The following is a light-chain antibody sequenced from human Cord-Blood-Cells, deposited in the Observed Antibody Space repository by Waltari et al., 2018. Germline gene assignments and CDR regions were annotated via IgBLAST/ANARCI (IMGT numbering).Light chain of an antibody. CDR2: RNN. Sequence: QSVLTQPPSASGTPGQRVTISCSGSSSNLGSNYVYWYQQLPGTAPKLLIYRNNQRPSGVPDRFAGSKSGTSASLAISGLRSEDEAEYDCAAWDDSLSGRVFGGGTKLTVL. V-gene: IGLV1-47*01. CDR3: AAWDDSLSGRV. J-gene: IGLJ3*02. CDR1: SSNLGSNY.